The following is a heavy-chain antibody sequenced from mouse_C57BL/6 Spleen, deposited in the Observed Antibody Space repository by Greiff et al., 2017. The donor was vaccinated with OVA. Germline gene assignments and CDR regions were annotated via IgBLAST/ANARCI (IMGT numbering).Heavy chain of an antibody. CDR1: GYTFTSYW. CDR2: IYPGSGST. J-gene: IGHJ3*01. CDR3: AREGVYYGYDGFAY. Sequence: QVQLKQPGAELVKPGASVKMSCKASGYTFTSYWITWVKQRPGQGLEWIGDIYPGSGSTNYNEKFKSKATLTVDTSSSTAYMQLSSLTSEDSAVYYCAREGVYYGYDGFAYWGQGTLVTVSA. V-gene: IGHV1-55*01. D-gene: IGHD2-2*01.